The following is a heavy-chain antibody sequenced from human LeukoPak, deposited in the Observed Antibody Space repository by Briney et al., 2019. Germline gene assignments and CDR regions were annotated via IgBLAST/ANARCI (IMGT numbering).Heavy chain of an antibody. CDR1: GGSISSFY. J-gene: IGHJ4*02. Sequence: SETLSLTCTVSGGSISSFYWGWIRHPPGKGLEWIGYIYYSGNTNYNPSLKSRVTISGDTSKNQFSLKLSSVTAADTAVYYCARDPYSGSYFDYWGQGTLVTVSS. D-gene: IGHD1-26*01. CDR3: ARDPYSGSYFDY. CDR2: IYYSGNT. V-gene: IGHV4-59*01.